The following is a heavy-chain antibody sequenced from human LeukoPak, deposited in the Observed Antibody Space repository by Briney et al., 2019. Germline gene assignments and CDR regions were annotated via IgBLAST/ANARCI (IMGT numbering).Heavy chain of an antibody. Sequence: SETLSLTCTVSGGSISSYYWSWIRQPPGKGLEWIGYIYYSGSTNYNPSLKSRVTISVDTSKNQFSLKLSSVTAADTAVYYCARHGAYDFWSGLYYFGYWGQGTLVTVSS. CDR3: ARHGAYDFWSGLYYFGY. CDR2: IYYSGST. CDR1: GGSISSYY. V-gene: IGHV4-59*08. J-gene: IGHJ4*02. D-gene: IGHD3-3*01.